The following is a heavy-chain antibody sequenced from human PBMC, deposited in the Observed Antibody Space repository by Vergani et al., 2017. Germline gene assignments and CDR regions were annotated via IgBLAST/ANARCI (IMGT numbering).Heavy chain of an antibody. CDR2: ISGSGGST. V-gene: IGHV3-23*04. CDR3: AKDRSSGWWSDY. Sequence: VQLVESGGGVVQPGRSLRLSCAASGFTFSSYAMSWVRQAPGKGLEWVSAISGSGGSTYYADSVKGRFTISRDNSKNTLYLQMNSLRAEDTAVYYCAKDRSSGWWSDYWGQGTLVTVSS. D-gene: IGHD6-19*01. J-gene: IGHJ4*02. CDR1: GFTFSSYA.